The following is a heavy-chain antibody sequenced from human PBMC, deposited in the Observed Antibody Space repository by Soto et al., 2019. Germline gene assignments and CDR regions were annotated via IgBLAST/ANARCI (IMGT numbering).Heavy chain of an antibody. D-gene: IGHD4-17*01. CDR2: ITGSGGST. Sequence: EVQLLESGGGLVQPGGSLRLSCAPSGFTFSSYAMSWVRQAPGKGLEWVSAITGSGGSTYYADSVKGRFTISRDNSKNTLYLQMNSLRAEDTAVSYCANYYGDYAGGEFFQHWGQGTLVTVSS. CDR1: GFTFSSYA. CDR3: ANYYGDYAGGEFFQH. V-gene: IGHV3-23*01. J-gene: IGHJ1*01.